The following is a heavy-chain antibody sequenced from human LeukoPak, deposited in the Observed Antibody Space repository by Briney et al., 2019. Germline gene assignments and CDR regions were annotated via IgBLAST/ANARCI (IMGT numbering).Heavy chain of an antibody. Sequence: SCKASGGTFSSYAMSWVRQAPGKGLEWVSAISGSGGSTYYADSVKGRFTISRDNSKNTLYLQMNSLRAEDTAVYYCAKDYGDYLYYFDYWGQGTLVTVSS. CDR3: AKDYGDYLYYFDY. CDR2: ISGSGGST. V-gene: IGHV3-23*01. J-gene: IGHJ4*02. CDR1: GGTFSSYA. D-gene: IGHD4-17*01.